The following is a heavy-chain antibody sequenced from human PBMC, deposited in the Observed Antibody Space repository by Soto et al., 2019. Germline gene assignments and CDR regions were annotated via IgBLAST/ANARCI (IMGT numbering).Heavy chain of an antibody. Sequence: ETLSLTCTVSGGSISSYYWSWIRQPPGKGLEWIGYIYYSGSTNYNPSLKSRVTISVDTSKNQFSLKLSSVTAADTAVYYCARSHPSSYYDILTGYPYYYYYMDVWGKGTTVTVSS. J-gene: IGHJ6*03. CDR3: ARSHPSSYYDILTGYPYYYYYMDV. D-gene: IGHD3-9*01. V-gene: IGHV4-59*01. CDR1: GGSISSYY. CDR2: IYYSGST.